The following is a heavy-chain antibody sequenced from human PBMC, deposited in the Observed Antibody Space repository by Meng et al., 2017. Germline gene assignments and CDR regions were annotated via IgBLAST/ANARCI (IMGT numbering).Heavy chain of an antibody. CDR2: ICSNGSTN. J-gene: IGHJ4*02. Sequence: QLPAGAFGCGLVKPRGSLTLSFAASRGSFGTYYMSWIRQSPGKGLEWVTYICSNGSTNYYAAARNGRFIISGENVKNSLLLRMSSLDAEDSAVYYCPREGASRTADYWGQGTLVTVSS. V-gene: IGHV3-11*01. D-gene: IGHD1-26*01. CDR3: PREGASRTADY. CDR1: RGSFGTYY.